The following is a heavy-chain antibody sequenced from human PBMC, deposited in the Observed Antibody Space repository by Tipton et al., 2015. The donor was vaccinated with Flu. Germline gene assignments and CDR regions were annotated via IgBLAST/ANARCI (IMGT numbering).Heavy chain of an antibody. J-gene: IGHJ4*02. CDR2: ISYSGST. V-gene: IGHV4-59*01. CDR1: GGSISSYY. Sequence: TLSLTCTVSGGSISSYYWSWVRQPPGKGLEWIGYISYSGSTNYNPSLKSRVTISVDTSKNQLSLKVSSVTAADTAVYYCAGVGDNTLKDWGQGTLVTVSS. D-gene: IGHD2-21*02. CDR3: AGVGDNTLKD.